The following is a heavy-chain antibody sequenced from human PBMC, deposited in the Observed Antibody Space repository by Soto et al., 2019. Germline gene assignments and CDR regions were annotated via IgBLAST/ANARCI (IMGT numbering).Heavy chain of an antibody. V-gene: IGHV4-39*01. D-gene: IGHD6-19*01. CDR3: GSRRQWLFDP. J-gene: IGHJ5*02. CDR2: IYYSGST. CDR1: GGSISSSSYY. Sequence: SETLSLTVTVSGGSISSSSYYWGWIRQPPGKGLEWIGSIYYSGSTYYNPSLKSRVTISVDTSKNQFSLKLSSVTAADTAVYYCGSRRQWLFDPWGQGTLVTVSS.